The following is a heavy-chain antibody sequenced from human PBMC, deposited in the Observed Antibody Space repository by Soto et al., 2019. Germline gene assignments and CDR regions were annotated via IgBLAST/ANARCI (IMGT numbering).Heavy chain of an antibody. CDR3: SKGEMSTIRNSFDP. J-gene: IGHJ5*02. CDR1: GFNTRFYS. D-gene: IGHD1-7*01. V-gene: IGHV3-23*01. CDR2: LSRSGGAT. Sequence: PGGSLRLSCTASGFNTRFYSMSWVRQTPGKGLEWVAALSRSGGATYYADSVRGRFTISRDASKDTLFLQMSNLRAEDTVLYYCSKGEMSTIRNSFDPWGQGTLVTVSS.